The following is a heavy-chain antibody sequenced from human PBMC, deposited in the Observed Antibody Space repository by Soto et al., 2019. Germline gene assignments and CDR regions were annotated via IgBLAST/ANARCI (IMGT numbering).Heavy chain of an antibody. CDR1: GNTFTELD. Sequence: QVQLVQSGAEVKKPGASVKVSCKASGNTFTELDLNWVRQAPGQGLDWMGWMRADTGNTGHAQKFHGRFSVAMHTSISTAYMELNSLRAVDTSVYHCARNIPGQCFISWGQGTLDTVSP. CDR3: ARNIPGQCFIS. V-gene: IGHV1-8*01. D-gene: IGHD3-16*01. CDR2: MRADTGNT. J-gene: IGHJ4*02.